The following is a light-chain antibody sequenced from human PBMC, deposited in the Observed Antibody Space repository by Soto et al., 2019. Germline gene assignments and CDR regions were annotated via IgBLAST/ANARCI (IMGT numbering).Light chain of an antibody. V-gene: IGKV1-39*01. CDR2: AAS. CDR1: QSISSY. Sequence: DIQMTQSPSSLSASVGDRVTITCRASQSISSYLNWYQQKPGKAPKLLIYAASSLQSGVPSRFSGSGSGTDFTLTISSLQPEDFATYYCQQSYSSWLTFGQGTKVEIK. J-gene: IGKJ1*01. CDR3: QQSYSSWLT.